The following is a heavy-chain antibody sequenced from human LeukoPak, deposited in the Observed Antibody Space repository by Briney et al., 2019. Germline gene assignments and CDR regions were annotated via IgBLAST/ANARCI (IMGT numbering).Heavy chain of an antibody. D-gene: IGHD2-21*02. CDR1: GYAFTIYG. Sequence: ASVKVSSKASGYAFTIYGISWVRQAPGQGLEWMGWISAYNGNTNYAQKLQGRVTMTTDTSTSTAYMELRSLRSDDTAVYYCARCASGDLDAFDIWGQGTMVTVSS. CDR3: ARCASGDLDAFDI. V-gene: IGHV1-18*04. CDR2: ISAYNGNT. J-gene: IGHJ3*02.